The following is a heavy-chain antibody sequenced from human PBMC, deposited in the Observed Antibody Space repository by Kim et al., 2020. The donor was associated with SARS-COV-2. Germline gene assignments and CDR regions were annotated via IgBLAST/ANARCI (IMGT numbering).Heavy chain of an antibody. CDR3: TTDGSTVVVVAAKPPSELAYYYDGRDV. CDR1: GFTFSNAW. CDR2: IKSKTDGGTT. D-gene: IGHD2-15*01. Sequence: GGSLRLSCAASGFTFSNAWMSWVRQAPGKGLEWVGRIKSKTDGGTTDYAAPVKGRFTISRDDSKNTLYLQMNSLKTEDTAVYYCTTDGSTVVVVAAKPPSELAYYYDGRDVWGQGTTVTVSS. J-gene: IGHJ6*02. V-gene: IGHV3-15*01.